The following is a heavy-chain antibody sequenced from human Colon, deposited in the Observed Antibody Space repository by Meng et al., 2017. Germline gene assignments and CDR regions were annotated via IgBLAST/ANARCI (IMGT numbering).Heavy chain of an antibody. Sequence: HVRRPGSGPRLVRPSRPLSLTCTLPGGSVSSPSYAWSWFRRTPGKGLEWIGYVYYTGSANYNPSLKSRVTISVDTSKNHFSLNLTSVTAADTAVYYCARGRGSYSSIDFWGQGTLVTVSS. D-gene: IGHD1-26*01. V-gene: IGHV4-61*03. CDR1: GGSVSSPSYA. CDR2: VYYTGSA. J-gene: IGHJ4*02. CDR3: ARGRGSYSSIDF.